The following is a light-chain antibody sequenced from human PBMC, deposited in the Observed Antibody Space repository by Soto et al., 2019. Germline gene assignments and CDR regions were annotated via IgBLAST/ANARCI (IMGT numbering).Light chain of an antibody. J-gene: IGKJ4*01. Sequence: AIRMTQSPSSISASTGDRVTITCRASQGISSYLAWYQQKPGKAPRLLIYYASSLESGVPSRFSGSGSGTDFTLTISCLQSEDFATYYCQQYYSYPLTFGGGTKVEIK. CDR3: QQYYSYPLT. V-gene: IGKV1-8*01. CDR1: QGISSY. CDR2: YAS.